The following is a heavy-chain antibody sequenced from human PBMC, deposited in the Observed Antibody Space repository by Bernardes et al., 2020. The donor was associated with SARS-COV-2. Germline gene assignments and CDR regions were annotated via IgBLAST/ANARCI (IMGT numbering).Heavy chain of an antibody. D-gene: IGHD5-12*01. CDR3: ARGREGPRWLLWDYGLDV. Sequence: GGSLRLSCAASGFAVSNDYISWVRQAPGKGLECVSVIYSGGSVYYADAVKGRFSISRDDSKNTLSLQMNSLRGEDTAVYYCARGREGPRWLLWDYGLDVWGQGTTVTVSS. J-gene: IGHJ6*02. CDR2: IYSGGSV. CDR1: GFAVSNDY. V-gene: IGHV3-53*01.